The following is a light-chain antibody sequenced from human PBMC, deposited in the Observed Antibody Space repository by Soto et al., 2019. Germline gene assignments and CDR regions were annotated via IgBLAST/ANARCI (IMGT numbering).Light chain of an antibody. CDR1: QGSRNY. V-gene: IGKV1-27*01. J-gene: IGKJ4*01. CDR3: QKYNSVPS. Sequence: DIQMTQSPSSLSASVGDRVTISCRASQGSRNYVAWYQQRPGKVPKLLIYAASTLQSGVPSRFSGSGSWTDFTLTISSLQPEDVATYYCQKYNSVPSFGGGTKVEIK. CDR2: AAS.